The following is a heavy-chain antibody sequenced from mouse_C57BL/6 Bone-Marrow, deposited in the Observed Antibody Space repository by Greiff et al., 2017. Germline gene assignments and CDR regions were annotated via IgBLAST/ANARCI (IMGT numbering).Heavy chain of an antibody. J-gene: IGHJ3*01. D-gene: IGHD1-1*01. CDR1: GYTFTDYE. V-gene: IGHV1-15*01. Sequence: QVQLQQSGAELVRPGASVTLSCKASGYTFTDYEMHWVKQTPVHGLEWIGAIDPETGGTAYNQKFKGKAILTADKSSSTAYMELRSLTSEDSAVYYCTRSGYYGPLFAYWGQGTLVTVSA. CDR3: TRSGYYGPLFAY. CDR2: IDPETGGT.